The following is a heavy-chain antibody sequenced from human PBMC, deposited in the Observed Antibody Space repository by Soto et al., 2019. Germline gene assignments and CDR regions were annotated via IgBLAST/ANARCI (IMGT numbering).Heavy chain of an antibody. Sequence: SETLSLTCTVSGGSISSYYWSWIRQPPGRGLEWIGYIYNSGNTNYNPSLKSRLTMSVHTSNNQFSLKLSSITAADTAVYYCARAPGRAHFDIWGPGTLVTLSS. CDR3: ARAPGRAHFDI. CDR1: GGSISSYY. J-gene: IGHJ4*02. V-gene: IGHV4-59*01. CDR2: IYNSGNT.